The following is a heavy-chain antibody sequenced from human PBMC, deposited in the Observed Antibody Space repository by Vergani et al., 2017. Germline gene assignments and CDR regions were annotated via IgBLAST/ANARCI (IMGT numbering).Heavy chain of an antibody. J-gene: IGHJ4*02. D-gene: IGHD6-19*01. V-gene: IGHV4-39*01. Sequence: QVQLQQWGAGLLKPSETLSLTCTVSGGSISSSSYYWGWIRQPPGKGLEWIGSIYYSGSTYYNPSLKSRVTISVDTSKNQFSLKLSSVTAADTAVYYCARLGRYSSGCPALGWGQGTLVTVSS. CDR3: ARLGRYSSGCPALG. CDR2: IYYSGST. CDR1: GGSISSSSYY.